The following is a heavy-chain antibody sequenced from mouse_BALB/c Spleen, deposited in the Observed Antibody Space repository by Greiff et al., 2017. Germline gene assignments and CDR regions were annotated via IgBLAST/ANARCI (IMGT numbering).Heavy chain of an antibody. J-gene: IGHJ4*01. Sequence: QVQLQQPGAELVKPGASVKMSCKASGYTFTSYNMHWVKQTPGQGLEWIGAIYPGNGDTSYNQKFKGKATLTADKSSSTAYMQLSSLTSEDSAVYYCAREPCDYDEGYYAMDYWGQGTSVTVSS. D-gene: IGHD2-4*01. CDR3: AREPCDYDEGYYAMDY. V-gene: IGHV1-12*01. CDR1: GYTFTSYN. CDR2: IYPGNGDT.